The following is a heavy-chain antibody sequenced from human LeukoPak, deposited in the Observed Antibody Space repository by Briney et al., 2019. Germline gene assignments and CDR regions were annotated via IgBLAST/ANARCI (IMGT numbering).Heavy chain of an antibody. D-gene: IGHD1-26*01. CDR2: IKGDESAR. Sequence: GGSLRLSCAASGFTLSSYWMAWVRQAPGKGLEWVANIKGDESARHQADSVKGRFTISRDNTRNSLYLQMTNLRGDDTAGYYCARDVVGSLDYWGQGTLVTVSS. J-gene: IGHJ4*02. CDR3: ARDVVGSLDY. CDR1: GFTLSSYW. V-gene: IGHV3-7*01.